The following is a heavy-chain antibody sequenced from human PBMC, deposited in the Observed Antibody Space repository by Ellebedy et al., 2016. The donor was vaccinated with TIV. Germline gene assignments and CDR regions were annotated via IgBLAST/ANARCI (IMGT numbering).Heavy chain of an antibody. D-gene: IGHD6-13*01. CDR1: GFIFSSNA. CDR3: ARDVYSRGDY. V-gene: IGHV3-74*01. CDR2: ISSDGTTT. Sequence: GGSLRLSXAASGFIFSSNAMSWLRQAPGKGLVWVSRISSDGTTTIYADSVKGRFTISRDNAKNTLYLQMDTLRGEDTAVYYCARDVYSRGDYWGQGTLVTVSS. J-gene: IGHJ4*02.